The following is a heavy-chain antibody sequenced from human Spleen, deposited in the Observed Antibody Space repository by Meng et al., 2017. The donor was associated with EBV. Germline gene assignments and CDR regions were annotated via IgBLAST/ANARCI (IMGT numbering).Heavy chain of an antibody. CDR2: IYFSGST. D-gene: IGHD1-14*01. CDR3: AGRDHAPLY. CDR1: GDSISGGGNY. Sequence: EMGPGVVTPHQTRSPTCAVSGDSISGGGNYWSWIRQPPGKGLEWLGYIYFSGSTYYNPSLRSRITISLDTSDNHFSLKLTSVTAADTAVYYCAGRDHAPLYWGQGALVTVSS. J-gene: IGHJ4*02. V-gene: IGHV4-30-4*01.